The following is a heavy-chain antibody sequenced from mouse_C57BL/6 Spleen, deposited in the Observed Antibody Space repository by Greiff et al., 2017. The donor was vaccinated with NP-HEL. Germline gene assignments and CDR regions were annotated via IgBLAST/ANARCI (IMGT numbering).Heavy chain of an antibody. V-gene: IGHV1-64*01. CDR2: IHPNSGST. D-gene: IGHD1-1*01. J-gene: IGHJ2*01. CDR3: ARRGITTVVANFDY. Sequence: VQLQQPGAELVKPGASVKLSCKASGYTFTSYWMHWVKQRPGQGLEWIGMIHPNSGSTNYNEKFKSKATLTVDKSSSTAYMQLSSLTSEDSAVYYCARRGITTVVANFDYWGQGTTLTVSS. CDR1: GYTFTSYW.